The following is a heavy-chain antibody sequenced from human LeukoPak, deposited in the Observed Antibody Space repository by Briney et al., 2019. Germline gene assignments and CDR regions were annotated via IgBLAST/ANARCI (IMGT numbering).Heavy chain of an antibody. Sequence: PSETLSLTCAVSGGSISSTNWWSWVRQPPGKGLEWIGEIYHTGSTKYNPSLKSRVTISIDKPKNQFSLNLTSVTAADTAVYYCARAFVGGPSAFNIWGQGTMVTVSS. D-gene: IGHD2/OR15-2a*01. CDR3: ARAFVGGPSAFNI. CDR2: IYHTGST. J-gene: IGHJ3*02. V-gene: IGHV4-4*02. CDR1: GGSISSTNW.